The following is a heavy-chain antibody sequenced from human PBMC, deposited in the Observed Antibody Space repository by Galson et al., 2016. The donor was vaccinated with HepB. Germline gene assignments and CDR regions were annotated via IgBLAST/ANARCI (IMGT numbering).Heavy chain of an antibody. Sequence: SLRLSCAASGFTFTNYAMSWVRQAPGKGLEWVAGIGGSGGGTHYADSVKGRSTISRDNSMNTLSLQMNSLRAEDTAVYFCARGRSIRERGWYWFDPWGQGTLVTVSS. D-gene: IGHD6-19*01. V-gene: IGHV3-23*01. J-gene: IGHJ5*02. CDR2: IGGSGGGT. CDR1: GFTFTNYA. CDR3: ARGRSIRERGWYWFDP.